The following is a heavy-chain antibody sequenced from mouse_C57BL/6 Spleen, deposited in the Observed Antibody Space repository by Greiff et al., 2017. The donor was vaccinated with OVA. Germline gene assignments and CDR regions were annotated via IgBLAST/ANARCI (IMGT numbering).Heavy chain of an antibody. CDR3: TRWGYYGSSPYAMDY. D-gene: IGHD1-1*01. J-gene: IGHJ4*01. V-gene: IGHV1-15*01. CDR1: GYTFTDYE. CDR2: IDPETGGT. Sequence: VQLQQSGAELVRPGASVTLSCKASGYTFTDYEMHWVKQTPVHGLEWIGAIDPETGGTASNQKFKGKAILTADKSSSTAYMELRSLTSEDSAVYYCTRWGYYGSSPYAMDYWGQGTSVTVSS.